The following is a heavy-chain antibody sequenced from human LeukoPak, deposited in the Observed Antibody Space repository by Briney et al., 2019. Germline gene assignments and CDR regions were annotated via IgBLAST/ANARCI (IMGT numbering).Heavy chain of an antibody. CDR2: MNPNSGNT. Sequence: VASVKVSCKASGYTFTGYYMHWVRQATGQGLEWMGWMNPNSGNTGYAQKFQGRVTMTRNTSISTAYMELSSLRSEDTAVYYCASAHGGWLRFLNGARSDAFDIWGQGTMVTVSS. CDR3: ASAHGGWLRFLNGARSDAFDI. D-gene: IGHD3-3*01. J-gene: IGHJ3*02. V-gene: IGHV1-8*02. CDR1: GYTFTGYY.